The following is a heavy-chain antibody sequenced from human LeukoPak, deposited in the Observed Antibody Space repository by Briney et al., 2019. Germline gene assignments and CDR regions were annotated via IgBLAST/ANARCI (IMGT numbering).Heavy chain of an antibody. Sequence: ASVKVSCKASGYTFTGYYMHWVRQAPGQGLEWMGWINPNSGGTNYAQKFQGRATMTRDTSISTAYMELSRLRSDDTAVYYCARDRPHSSGWYGAFDIWGQGTMVTVSS. D-gene: IGHD6-19*01. J-gene: IGHJ3*02. V-gene: IGHV1-2*02. CDR2: INPNSGGT. CDR1: GYTFTGYY. CDR3: ARDRPHSSGWYGAFDI.